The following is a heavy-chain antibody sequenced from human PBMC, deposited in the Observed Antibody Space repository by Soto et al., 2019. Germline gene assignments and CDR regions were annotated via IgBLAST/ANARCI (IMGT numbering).Heavy chain of an antibody. V-gene: IGHV1-69*13. CDR3: ARVWVRGVYYYYYYMDV. D-gene: IGHD3-10*01. J-gene: IGHJ6*03. CDR1: GGTFSSYA. Sequence: SVKVSCKASGGTFSSYAISWVRQAPGQGLEWMGGIIPIFGTANYAQKFQGRVTITADESTSTAYMELSSLRSEDTAVYYCARVWVRGVYYYYYYMDVWGKGTTVTVSS. CDR2: IIPIFGTA.